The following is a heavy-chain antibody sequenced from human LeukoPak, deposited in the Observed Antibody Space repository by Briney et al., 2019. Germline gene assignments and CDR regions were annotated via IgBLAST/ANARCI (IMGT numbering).Heavy chain of an antibody. CDR1: GFTLKSNW. CDR2: INSDESRT. D-gene: IGHD3-10*01. Sequence: GGSLRLSCVASGFTLKSNWMHWVRQAPGKGLVWVSRINSDESRTTYADSVKGRFTISRDNAKNSLYLQMNSLRAEDTAVYYCARDLRFGGLLRYFDYWGQGTLVTVSS. J-gene: IGHJ4*02. CDR3: ARDLRFGGLLRYFDY. V-gene: IGHV3-74*01.